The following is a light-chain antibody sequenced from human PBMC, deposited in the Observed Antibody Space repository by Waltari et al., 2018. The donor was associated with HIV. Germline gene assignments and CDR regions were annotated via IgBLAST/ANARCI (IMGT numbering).Light chain of an antibody. CDR3: AQGTHFPFT. J-gene: IGKJ3*01. CDR2: LTS. V-gene: IGKV2-29*01. CDR1: QSLDHRDGYTY. Sequence: DIVMTQTPLSVSVTPGEPASISCRSSQSLDHRDGYTYLDWYLQKPGQSPQLLIYLTSRRAPGVPDRFSANGAATVFTLKISRVEAEDVGIYYCAQGTHFPFTFGPGTKLDIK.